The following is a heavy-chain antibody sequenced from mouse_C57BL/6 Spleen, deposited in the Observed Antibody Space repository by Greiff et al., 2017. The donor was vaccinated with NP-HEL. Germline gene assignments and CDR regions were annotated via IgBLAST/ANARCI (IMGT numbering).Heavy chain of an antibody. CDR3: ARFFDY. CDR2: ISSGGSYT. J-gene: IGHJ2*01. CDR1: GFTFSSYG. V-gene: IGHV5-6*01. Sequence: VQLKESGGDLVKPGGSLKLSCAASGFTFSSYGMSWVRQTPDKRLEWVATISSGGSYTYYPDSVKGRFTISRDNAKNTLYLQMSSLKSEDTAMYYCARFFDYWGQGTTLTVSS.